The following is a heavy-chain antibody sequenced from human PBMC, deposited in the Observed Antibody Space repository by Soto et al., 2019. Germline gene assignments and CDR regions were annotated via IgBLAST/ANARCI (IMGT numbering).Heavy chain of an antibody. Sequence: SETLSLTCTVSGGSISSSDYYWSWIRQPPGKGLEWIGYINYSGRTYYNPSLKSRLILSVDTSKNQFSLRLSSVTAADTAVYFGARLSPLVKDYVVDVWGQGTTVTV. CDR2: INYSGRT. CDR3: ARLSPLVKDYVVDV. CDR1: GGSISSSDYY. J-gene: IGHJ6*02. V-gene: IGHV4-30-4*01. D-gene: IGHD3-9*01.